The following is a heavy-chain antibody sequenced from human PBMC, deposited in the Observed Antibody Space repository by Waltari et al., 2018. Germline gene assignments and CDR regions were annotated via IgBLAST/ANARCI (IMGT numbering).Heavy chain of an antibody. V-gene: IGHV3-73*02. D-gene: IGHD3-3*01. CDR1: GFTLSASA. Sequence: EVQLVEFGGGLVQPGGSLTLSCAASGFTLSASAVHWVRQASGKGLGWVVRVRSKANGFAIAYAASVEGRFIISRDDSKNTAYLQMNSLKAEDTAVYYCTSLEEVFLYYMNVWGKGTTV. CDR3: TSLEEVFLYYMNV. J-gene: IGHJ6*03. CDR2: VRSKANGFAI.